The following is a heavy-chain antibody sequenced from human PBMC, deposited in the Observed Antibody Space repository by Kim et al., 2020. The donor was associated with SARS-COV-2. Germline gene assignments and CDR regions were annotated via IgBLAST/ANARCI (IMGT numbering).Heavy chain of an antibody. D-gene: IGHD2-2*02. CDR3: TKRYPTHWYFDL. Sequence: SETLSRTCTVSGGSISGYYWSWIRQPPGKELEWIGYIYYSGSTNYNPSLKSRVTISVDTSKNQFSLKLSSVTATDTAVYYCTKRYPTHWYFDLWGRGTLVTVSS. CDR1: GGSISGYY. CDR2: IYYSGST. J-gene: IGHJ2*01. V-gene: IGHV4-59*08.